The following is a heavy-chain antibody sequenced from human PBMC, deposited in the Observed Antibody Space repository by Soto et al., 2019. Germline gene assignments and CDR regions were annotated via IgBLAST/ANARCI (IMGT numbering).Heavy chain of an antibody. J-gene: IGHJ4*02. D-gene: IGHD3-9*01. Sequence: PGGSLRLSCAASGFTFSGSAIHWVRQASGKGLEWVGRIRSKADSYATTYAASVKGRFTISRDDSKKTAYLQMNSLESEDTAVYYCSRDDSDWFFNWGRGTLVTGSS. CDR2: IRSKADSYAT. CDR3: SRDDSDWFFN. CDR1: GFTFSGSA. V-gene: IGHV3-73*01.